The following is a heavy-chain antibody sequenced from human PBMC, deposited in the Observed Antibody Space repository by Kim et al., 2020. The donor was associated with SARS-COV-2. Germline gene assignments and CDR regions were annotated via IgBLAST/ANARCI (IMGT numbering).Heavy chain of an antibody. J-gene: IGHJ4*02. Sequence: GGSLRLSCAASGFTFSSYAMSWVRQAPGKGLEWVSAISGSGGSTYYADSVKGRFTISRDNSKNTLYLQMNSLRAEDTAVYYCAKDGLLWFGELSEGGYWGQGTLVTVSS. D-gene: IGHD3-10*01. CDR3: AKDGLLWFGELSEGGY. V-gene: IGHV3-23*01. CDR1: GFTFSSYA. CDR2: ISGSGGST.